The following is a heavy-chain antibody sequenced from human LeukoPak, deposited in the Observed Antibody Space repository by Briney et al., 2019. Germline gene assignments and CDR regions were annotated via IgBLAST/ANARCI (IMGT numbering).Heavy chain of an antibody. V-gene: IGHV4-39*01. D-gene: IGHD1-26*01. J-gene: IGHJ1*01. CDR1: GGSISSSSYY. Sequence: SETLSLTCTVSGGSISSSSYYWGWIRQPPGKGLEWIGTIYYSGSTHYNPSLKSRVTISVDTSKNQFSLKLSSVTAADTAVYYCARVGVGATFYSQHWGQGSLVTVSS. CDR2: IYYSGST. CDR3: ARVGVGATFYSQH.